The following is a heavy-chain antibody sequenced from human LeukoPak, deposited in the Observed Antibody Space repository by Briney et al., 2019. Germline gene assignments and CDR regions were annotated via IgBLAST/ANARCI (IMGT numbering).Heavy chain of an antibody. CDR1: GGSISSYY. CDR3: AREARSSNYYDSSGEGDY. J-gene: IGHJ4*02. Sequence: SETLSLTCTVSGGSISSYYWSWIRQPPGKGLEWIGYIYYSGSTNYNPSLKSRVTISVDTSKNQFSLKLSSVTAADTAVYYCAREARSSNYYDSSGEGDYWGQGTLVTVSS. V-gene: IGHV4-59*08. D-gene: IGHD3-22*01. CDR2: IYYSGST.